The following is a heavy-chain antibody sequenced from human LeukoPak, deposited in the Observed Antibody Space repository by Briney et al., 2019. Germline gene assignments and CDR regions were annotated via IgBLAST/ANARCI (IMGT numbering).Heavy chain of an antibody. CDR1: GFTFSSYW. Sequence: GGSLRLSCAASGFTFSSYWMSWVRQAPGKGLEWVANIKQDGSEKYYVDFVKGRFTISRDNAKNSLYLQMNSLRAEDTAVYYCARDRYYYDSSGYYLFDYWGQGTLVTVSS. J-gene: IGHJ4*02. V-gene: IGHV3-7*01. CDR2: IKQDGSEK. CDR3: ARDRYYYDSSGYYLFDY. D-gene: IGHD3-22*01.